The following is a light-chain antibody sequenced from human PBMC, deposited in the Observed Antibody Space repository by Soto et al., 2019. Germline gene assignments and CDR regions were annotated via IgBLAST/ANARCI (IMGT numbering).Light chain of an antibody. J-gene: IGLJ3*02. CDR3: AAWDDSLSGLV. CDR1: MSNTEVHS. Sequence: QSVLTQPPSASGTPGQTITISCSGSMSNTEVHSVHWYQQLPGTAPKLLIYSDTQRPSGVPDRFSGSKSGTSAYLGISGLRSEDEAEYFCAAWDDSLSGLVFGGGTKVNVL. CDR2: SDT. V-gene: IGLV1-47*02.